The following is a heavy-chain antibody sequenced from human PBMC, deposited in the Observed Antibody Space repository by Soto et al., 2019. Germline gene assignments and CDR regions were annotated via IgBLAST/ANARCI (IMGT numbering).Heavy chain of an antibody. CDR1: GYTFTSYD. V-gene: IGHV1-8*01. J-gene: IGHJ4*02. Sequence: QVQLVQSGAEVKKPGASVKVSCKASGYTFTSYDINWVRQATGQRLEWMGWMNPNSGNTGYAQKFQGRVTKTRNTSVSTAYMELCSSRSEDTDVYYCASSTNDNGDRQWCPGALVTVSS. D-gene: IGHD4-17*01. CDR2: MNPNSGNT. CDR3: ASSTNDNGDRQ.